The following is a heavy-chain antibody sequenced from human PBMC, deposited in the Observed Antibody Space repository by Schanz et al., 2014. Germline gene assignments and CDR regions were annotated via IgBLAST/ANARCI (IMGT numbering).Heavy chain of an antibody. J-gene: IGHJ5*02. V-gene: IGHV3-7*01. CDR1: GFTFSGFC. CDR3: ARGRVLES. Sequence: EVQLLESGGGLVQPGGSLRLSCAASGFTFSGFCMTWVRQAPGKGLEWVANIKEDGSVKDYVDSVEGRFTISRDNAKNSLFLQMNSLRPEDTAVYYCARGRVLESWGQGTLVTVSS. CDR2: IKEDGSVK. D-gene: IGHD1-1*01.